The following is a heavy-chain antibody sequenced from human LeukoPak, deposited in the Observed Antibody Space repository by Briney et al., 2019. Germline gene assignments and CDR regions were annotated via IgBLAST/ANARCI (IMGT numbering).Heavy chain of an antibody. V-gene: IGHV4-59*08. J-gene: IGHJ5*02. CDR3: ARSKQQWLVLS. Sequence: SETLSLTCTVSGGSISSYYWSWIRQPPGKGLEWIGYIYYSGSTNYNPSLKSRVTISVDTSKNQFSLKLSSVTAADTAVYYCARSKQQWLVLSWGQGTLVTVSS. CDR1: GGSISSYY. D-gene: IGHD6-19*01. CDR2: IYYSGST.